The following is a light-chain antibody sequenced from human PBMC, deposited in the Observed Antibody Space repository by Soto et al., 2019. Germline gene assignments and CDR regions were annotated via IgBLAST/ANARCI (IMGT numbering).Light chain of an antibody. J-gene: IGLJ3*02. Sequence: QLVLTQSPSASASLGASVKLTCTLSRGHSNYAIAWHQQQPEKGPRFLMRLHSDGSLFKGDGIPDRFSVSSSGAERYLTISSLQSEDEADYYCQTWGTGIQVFGGGTKVTVL. CDR1: RGHSNYA. CDR2: LHSDGSL. CDR3: QTWGTGIQV. V-gene: IGLV4-69*01.